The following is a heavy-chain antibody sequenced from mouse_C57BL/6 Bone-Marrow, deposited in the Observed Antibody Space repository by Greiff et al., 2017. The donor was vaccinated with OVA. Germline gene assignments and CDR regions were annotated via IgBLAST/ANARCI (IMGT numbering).Heavy chain of an antibody. Sequence: VQLQQSGAELVKPGASVKLSCTASGFNFKDYYMHWVKQSTEQGLEWIGRINPKDGETKYAPKFQGKATITADTSSSTAYLQLNSLTSEDTAVYSSAGKQYYFDYWGQGTTLTVSS. D-gene: IGHD2-1*01. CDR2: INPKDGET. CDR1: GFNFKDYY. CDR3: AGKQYYFDY. V-gene: IGHV14-2*01. J-gene: IGHJ2*01.